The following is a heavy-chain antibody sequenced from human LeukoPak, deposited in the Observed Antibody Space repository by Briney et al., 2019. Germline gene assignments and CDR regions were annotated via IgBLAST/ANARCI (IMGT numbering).Heavy chain of an antibody. CDR3: VRVIRGSYGHYFDY. CDR2: TRNKANSYTT. J-gene: IGHJ4*02. CDR1: GLTLSDHY. Sequence: GGSLRLSCAASGLTLSDHYIDWVRQAPGKGLEWVGRTRNKANSYTTDYAASVKGRFTISRDDSKNSLYLQMNSLKTEDTAVYYCVRVIRGSYGHYFDYWGQGTLVTVSS. D-gene: IGHD1-26*01. V-gene: IGHV3-72*01.